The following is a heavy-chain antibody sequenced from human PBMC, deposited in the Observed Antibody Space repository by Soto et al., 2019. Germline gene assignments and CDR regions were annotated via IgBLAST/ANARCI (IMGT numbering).Heavy chain of an antibody. V-gene: IGHV4-59*01. Sequence: QVQLQESGPGLVKPSETLSLTCTVSGGSISSYYWSWIRQPPGKGLEWIGYIYYSGSTNYNPSLKSRVTISVDTSKNQFSLKLSSVTAADTAVYYCARVGTGTTLIDYWCQGTLVTVSS. CDR2: IYYSGST. CDR3: ARVGTGTTLIDY. D-gene: IGHD1-7*01. CDR1: GGSISSYY. J-gene: IGHJ4*02.